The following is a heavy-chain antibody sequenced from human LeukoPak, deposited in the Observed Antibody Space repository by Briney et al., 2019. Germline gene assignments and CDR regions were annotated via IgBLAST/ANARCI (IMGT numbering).Heavy chain of an antibody. J-gene: IGHJ4*02. CDR2: IFHNGIT. Sequence: VKPSETLSLTCAVSGYSISSGYYWGWIRQPPGKGLEGIGSIFHNGITYYNPSLKSRITISVDTSKNQFSLRLSSVTAADTAVYYCARRISTRRGETCTRTSCYFDYWGQGTLVTVSS. D-gene: IGHD2-2*01. CDR3: ARRISTRRGETCTRTSCYFDY. V-gene: IGHV4-38-2*01. CDR1: GYSISSGYY.